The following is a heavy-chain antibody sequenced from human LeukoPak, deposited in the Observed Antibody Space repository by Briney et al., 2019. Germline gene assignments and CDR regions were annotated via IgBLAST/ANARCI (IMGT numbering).Heavy chain of an antibody. CDR3: ATDDIAVAGTNFDY. V-gene: IGHV1-18*01. J-gene: IGHJ4*02. CDR1: GYTFTSYG. Sequence: ASVKVSCKASGYTFTSYGISWVRQAPGQGLEWMGWISAYNGNTNYAHHLQGRVTMTTDTSTSTAYMELRSLISDDTAVYFCATDDIAVAGTNFDYWGQGTLSPSPQ. CDR2: ISAYNGNT. D-gene: IGHD6-19*01.